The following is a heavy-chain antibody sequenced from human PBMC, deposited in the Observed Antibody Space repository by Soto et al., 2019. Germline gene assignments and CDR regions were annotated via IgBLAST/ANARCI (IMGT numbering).Heavy chain of an antibody. Sequence: PSETLSLTCSFSGCSISSGGYYFNWIRQLPGKGLEWIGYNHYTGSTFFNPSLKSRATISVDTSKNQFSLKLSSVTAADTAVYYCATGGLTAGELFFGFWGQGTLVTVSS. V-gene: IGHV4-31*03. J-gene: IGHJ4*02. CDR3: ATGGLTAGELFFGF. D-gene: IGHD3-10*01. CDR2: NHYTGST. CDR1: GCSISSGGYY.